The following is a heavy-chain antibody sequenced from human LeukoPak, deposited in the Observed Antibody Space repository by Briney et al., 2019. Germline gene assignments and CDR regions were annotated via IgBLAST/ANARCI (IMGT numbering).Heavy chain of an antibody. Sequence: SETQSLTCTVSGDSINDYYWSWLRQPPGKGLEYIGYIFYTGRTIYSPSFTSRVAISLDASKNQFSLNLRSVTAADTAVYYCARGGLLTGFSTQGALHVWGPGTMVTVSS. J-gene: IGHJ3*01. CDR2: IFYTGRT. CDR3: ARGGLLTGFSTQGALHV. D-gene: IGHD3/OR15-3a*01. V-gene: IGHV4-59*01. CDR1: GDSINDYY.